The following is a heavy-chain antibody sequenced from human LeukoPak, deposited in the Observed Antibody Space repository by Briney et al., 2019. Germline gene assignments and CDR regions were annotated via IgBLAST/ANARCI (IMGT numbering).Heavy chain of an antibody. D-gene: IGHD3-22*01. CDR1: GFTFDDYG. Sequence: GGSLRLSCAASGFTFDDYGMSWVRQAPGKGLEWVSGINWNGGSTGYADSVKGRFTISRDNAKNSLYLQMNSLRAEDTGLYYCARETARYYYDSSGYPDYWGQGTLVTVSS. CDR2: INWNGGST. J-gene: IGHJ4*02. CDR3: ARETARYYYDSSGYPDY. V-gene: IGHV3-20*04.